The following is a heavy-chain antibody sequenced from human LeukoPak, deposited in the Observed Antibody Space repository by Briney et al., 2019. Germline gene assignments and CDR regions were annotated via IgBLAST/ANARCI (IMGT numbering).Heavy chain of an antibody. V-gene: IGHV1-2*02. CDR3: ARVMARYSSGQIHY. Sequence: GASVKVSCKASGYTFTGYYMHWVRRAPGQGLEWMGWINPNSGGTNYAQKFQGRVTMTRDTSISTAYMELSRLRSDDTAVYYCARVMARYSSGQIHYWGQGTLVTVSS. CDR1: GYTFTGYY. CDR2: INPNSGGT. J-gene: IGHJ4*02. D-gene: IGHD6-19*01.